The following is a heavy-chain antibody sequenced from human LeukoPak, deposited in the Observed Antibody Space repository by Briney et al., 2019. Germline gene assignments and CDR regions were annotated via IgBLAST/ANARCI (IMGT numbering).Heavy chain of an antibody. V-gene: IGHV3-48*04. CDR1: GFTFSSYP. CDR3: ARDRAGGY. CDR2: ISSSSGTI. D-gene: IGHD4-23*01. Sequence: GGSLRLSCAASGFTFSSYPMNWVRQAPGKGLEWVAYISSSSGTIYYADSVKGRFTISRDNAKNSLYLQMNSLRAEDTAVYYCARDRAGGYWGQGTLVTVSP. J-gene: IGHJ4*02.